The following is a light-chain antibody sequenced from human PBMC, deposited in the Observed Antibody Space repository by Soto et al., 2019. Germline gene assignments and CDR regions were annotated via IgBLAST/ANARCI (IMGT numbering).Light chain of an antibody. CDR2: DVS. J-gene: IGLJ1*01. V-gene: IGLV2-14*03. Sequence: SASTQPASVSGSTGQSITISCTGTSSDVGGYNYVSWYQHHPGKAPKLLIYDVSNRPSGISNRFSGSKSDNTASLTISGLQPEDEADYYCSSYTTSNTRQIIFGTGTKVTVL. CDR1: SSDVGGYNY. CDR3: SSYTTSNTRQII.